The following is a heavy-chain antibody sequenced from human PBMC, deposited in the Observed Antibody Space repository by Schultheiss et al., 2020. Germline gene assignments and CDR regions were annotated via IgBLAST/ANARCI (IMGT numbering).Heavy chain of an antibody. CDR1: GGSISSSSYY. J-gene: IGHJ6*02. D-gene: IGHD2-2*02. Sequence: ETLSLTCTVSGGSISSSSYYWGWIRQPPGKGLEWVSAISGSGGSTYYADSVKGRFTISRDNSKNTLYLQMNSLRAEDTAVYYCASFDIVVVPAAIQSYYGMDVWGQGTTVTVSS. CDR3: ASFDIVVVPAAIQSYYGMDV. V-gene: IGHV3-23*01. CDR2: ISGSGGST.